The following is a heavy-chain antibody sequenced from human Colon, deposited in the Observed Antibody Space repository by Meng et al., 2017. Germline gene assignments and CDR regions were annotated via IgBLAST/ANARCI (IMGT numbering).Heavy chain of an antibody. CDR1: GFTFSDYY. Sequence: GESLKISCAASGFTFSDYYMTWIRQAPGKGLEWVSHISSSGKNIDYADSVKGRFTISRDNANNSLYLQMDSLTADDTAIYYCARDHGTGLDYWGQGALVT. D-gene: IGHD3/OR15-3a*01. J-gene: IGHJ4*02. CDR3: ARDHGTGLDY. V-gene: IGHV3-11*01. CDR2: ISSSGKNI.